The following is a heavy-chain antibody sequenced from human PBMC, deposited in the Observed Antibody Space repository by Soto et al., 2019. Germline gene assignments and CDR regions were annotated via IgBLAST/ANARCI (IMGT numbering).Heavy chain of an antibody. D-gene: IGHD3-16*02. CDR1: GGSISSYY. J-gene: IGHJ3*02. Sequence: PSETLSLTCTVSGGSISSYYWSWIRQPPGKGLEWIGYIYYSGSTNYNPSLKSRVTISVDTSKNQFSLKLSSVTAADTAVYYCARAMMTVGGVIRKDAFDIWGQGTMVTVSS. CDR2: IYYSGST. V-gene: IGHV4-59*01. CDR3: ARAMMTVGGVIRKDAFDI.